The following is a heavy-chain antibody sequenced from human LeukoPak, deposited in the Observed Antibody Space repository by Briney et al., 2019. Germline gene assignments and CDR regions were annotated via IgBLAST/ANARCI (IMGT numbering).Heavy chain of an antibody. J-gene: IGHJ4*02. CDR3: ARHSATYYDFDY. D-gene: IGHD1-26*01. CDR2: IYTSGST. Sequence: SETLSLTCTVSGGSISHYYWSWVRQPAGKGLEWIGHIYTSGSTNYNPSLKSRVTLSVDTSKNQFSLKLTSVTAADTAVYYCARHSATYYDFDYWGQGTLVTVSS. CDR1: GGSISHYY. V-gene: IGHV4-4*07.